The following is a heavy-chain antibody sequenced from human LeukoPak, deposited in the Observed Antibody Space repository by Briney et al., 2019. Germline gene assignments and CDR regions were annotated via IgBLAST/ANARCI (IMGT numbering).Heavy chain of an antibody. CDR2: ISAYNGNT. CDR1: GYTFTSYG. CDR3: ARDVVRGVPAFSF. J-gene: IGHJ4*02. V-gene: IGHV1-18*01. D-gene: IGHD3-10*01. Sequence: ASVEVSCKVSGYTFTSYGISWVRQAPGQGLEWMGWISAYNGNTNYAQKLQGRVTMTTDTSTSTAYMELRSLRSDDTAVYYCARDVVRGVPAFSFWGQGTLVTVSS.